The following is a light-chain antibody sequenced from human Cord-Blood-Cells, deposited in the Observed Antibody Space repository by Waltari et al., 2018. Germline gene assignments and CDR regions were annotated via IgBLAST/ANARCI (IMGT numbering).Light chain of an antibody. J-gene: IGLJ2*01. CDR2: RNN. Sequence: QSVLPPPPHAPGTPRRRDTISRSGNSSNTGSTSVHWYQQLPGTAPQLLIYRNNQRPSGVPDRFSGSKSGTSASLAISGLRSEDEADYYCAAWDDSLSAVVFGGGTKLTVL. CDR3: AAWDDSLSAVV. CDR1: SSNTGSTS. V-gene: IGLV1-47*01.